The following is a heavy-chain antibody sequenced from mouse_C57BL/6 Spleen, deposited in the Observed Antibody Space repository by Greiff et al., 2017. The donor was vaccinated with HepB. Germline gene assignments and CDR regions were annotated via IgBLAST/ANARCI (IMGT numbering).Heavy chain of an antibody. J-gene: IGHJ4*01. Sequence: VKLVESGPGLVAPSQSLSITCTVSGFSLTSYGVHWVRQPPGKGLEWLVVIWSDGSTTYNSALKSRLSISKDNSKSQVFLKMNSLQTDDTAMYYCARHRYDYDVGDAMDDWGQGTSVTVSS. CDR2: IWSDGST. CDR3: ARHRYDYDVGDAMDD. CDR1: GFSLTSYG. D-gene: IGHD2-4*01. V-gene: IGHV2-6-1*01.